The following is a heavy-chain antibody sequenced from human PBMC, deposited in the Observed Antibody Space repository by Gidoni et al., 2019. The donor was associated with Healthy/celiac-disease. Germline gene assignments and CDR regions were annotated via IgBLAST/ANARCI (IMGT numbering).Heavy chain of an antibody. CDR2: ISSSSSYI. V-gene: IGHV3-21*01. Sequence: EVQLVESGGGLVKPGGSLRLSYAASGFTFSCYSMNWARQAPGKGLEWVSSISSSSSYIYYADSVKGRFTISRDNAKNSLYLQMNSLRAEDTTVYYCARDRRDTYYYDSSGYYEDDAFDIWGQGTMVTVSS. J-gene: IGHJ3*02. CDR1: GFTFSCYS. CDR3: ARDRRDTYYYDSSGYYEDDAFDI. D-gene: IGHD3-22*01.